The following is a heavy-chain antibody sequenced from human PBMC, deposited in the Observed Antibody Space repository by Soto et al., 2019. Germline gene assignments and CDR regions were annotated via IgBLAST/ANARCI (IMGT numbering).Heavy chain of an antibody. D-gene: IGHD1-1*01. CDR1: GFTFSSYA. CDR3: AKDRASTTGTTSWFDP. J-gene: IGHJ5*02. V-gene: IGHV3-23*01. CDR2: ISGSGGST. Sequence: GGSLRLSCAASGFTFSSYAMSWVRQAPGKGLEWVSAISGSGGSTYYADSVKGRFTISRDNSKNTLYLQMNSLRAEDAAVYYYAKDRASTTGTTSWFDPWGQGTLVTVSS.